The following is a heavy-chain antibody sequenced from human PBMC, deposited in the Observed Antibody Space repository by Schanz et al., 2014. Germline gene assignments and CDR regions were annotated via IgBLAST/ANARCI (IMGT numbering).Heavy chain of an antibody. CDR1: GFSFTTYA. Sequence: EVQLVESGGGWVQPGGSLRLSCASSGFSFTTYAMSWVRQAPGKGLEWVSSISSGGGSTYYADSVKGRFTISSDNSKSTLYLQMSSLRAEDTAVYYCARSRSGFYFDYWGQGTLVTVSS. CDR3: ARSRSGFYFDY. J-gene: IGHJ4*02. CDR2: ISSGGGST. D-gene: IGHD1-26*01. V-gene: IGHV3-23*04.